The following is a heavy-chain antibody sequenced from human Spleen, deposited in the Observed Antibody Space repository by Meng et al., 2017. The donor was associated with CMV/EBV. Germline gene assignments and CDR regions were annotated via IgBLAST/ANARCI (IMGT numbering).Heavy chain of an antibody. Sequence: QVRLVQSGAEGKKPGASVKVSCKASGYTFTGYYMHWVRQAPGQGLEWMGIINPSGGSTSYAQKFQGRVTMTRDTSTSTVYMELSSLRSEDTAVYYCAREGLRFGSSWPAFQHWGQGTLVTVAS. CDR2: INPSGGST. D-gene: IGHD6-13*01. CDR3: AREGLRFGSSWPAFQH. CDR1: GYTFTGYY. V-gene: IGHV1-46*01. J-gene: IGHJ1*01.